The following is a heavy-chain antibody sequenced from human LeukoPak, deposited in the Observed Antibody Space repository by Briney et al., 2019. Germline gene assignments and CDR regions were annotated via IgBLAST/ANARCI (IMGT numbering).Heavy chain of an antibody. Sequence: GGSLRLSCAASGFPFSHYAINGVRQAPGKGLEWVSTISASGGSIYYADSVKGRFTISRDNSKNTLSLQMNNLRGEDTATYYCAKGDGTSSGAFDIWGQGTMVTVSS. CDR1: GFPFSHYA. D-gene: IGHD6-6*01. CDR2: ISASGGSI. J-gene: IGHJ3*02. V-gene: IGHV3-23*01. CDR3: AKGDGTSSGAFDI.